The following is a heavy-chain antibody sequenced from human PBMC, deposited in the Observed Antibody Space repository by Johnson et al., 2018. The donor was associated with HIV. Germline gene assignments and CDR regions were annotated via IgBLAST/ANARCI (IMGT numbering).Heavy chain of an antibody. D-gene: IGHD2-21*01. J-gene: IGHJ3*02. CDR2: ISYDGSNK. Sequence: QVQLVESGGGVVQPGRSLRLSCAASGFTFSSYAMHWVRQAPGKGLEWVAVISYDGSNKYYADSVKGPFTISRDNSKKTLYLQMNSLRAEDTAVYYCANALILDAFDIWGQGTMVTVSS. CDR1: GFTFSSYA. CDR3: ANALILDAFDI. V-gene: IGHV3-30-3*01.